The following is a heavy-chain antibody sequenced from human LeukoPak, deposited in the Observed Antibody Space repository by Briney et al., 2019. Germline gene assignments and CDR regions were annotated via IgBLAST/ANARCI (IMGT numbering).Heavy chain of an antibody. CDR1: GGSISSYY. CDR2: IYYSGST. D-gene: IGHD5-24*01. Sequence: PSETLSLTCTVSGGSISSYYWSWIRQPPGKGLEWIGYIYYSGSTNYNPSLKSRVTISVDTSKNQFSLKLSSVSAADTAVYYCARGGRRDGYNFRYWGQGTLVTVSS. J-gene: IGHJ4*02. CDR3: ARGGRRDGYNFRY. V-gene: IGHV4-59*01.